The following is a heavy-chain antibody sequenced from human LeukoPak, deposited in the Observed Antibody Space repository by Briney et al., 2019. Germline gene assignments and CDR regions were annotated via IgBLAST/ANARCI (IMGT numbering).Heavy chain of an antibody. Sequence: ASVKVSCKASGYTFTSYDINWVRQATGQGPEWMGWMNPNSGNTGYAQKFQGRVTMTRNTSISTAYMELGSLRSEDTAVYYCARGGYSSGWYSSELSPSYYFDYWGQGTLVTVSS. CDR3: ARGGYSSGWYSSELSPSYYFDY. D-gene: IGHD6-19*01. CDR1: GYTFTSYD. V-gene: IGHV1-8*01. CDR2: MNPNSGNT. J-gene: IGHJ4*02.